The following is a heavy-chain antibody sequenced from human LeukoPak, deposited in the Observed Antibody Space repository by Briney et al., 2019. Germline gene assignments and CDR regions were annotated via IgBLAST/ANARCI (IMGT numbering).Heavy chain of an antibody. Sequence: SETLSLTCTVSGGSISSSSYYWGWIRQPPGKGLEWIGNTYYGGDTYYNPSLKSRVTISVDTSKNQFSLKLSSVTAADTAVYYCARHAWPSWKGNWFDPWGQGTLVTVSS. J-gene: IGHJ5*02. D-gene: IGHD1-1*01. CDR1: GGSISSSSYY. V-gene: IGHV4-39*01. CDR2: TYYGGDT. CDR3: ARHAWPSWKGNWFDP.